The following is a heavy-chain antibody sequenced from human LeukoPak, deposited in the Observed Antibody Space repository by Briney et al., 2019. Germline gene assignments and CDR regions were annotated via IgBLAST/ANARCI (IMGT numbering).Heavy chain of an antibody. CDR1: GGSFSGYY. CDR2: INHSGST. Sequence: SETLSLTCAVYGGSFSGYYWSWIRQPPGKGLEWIGEINHSGSTNYNPSLKSRVTISVDTSKNQFPLKLSSVTAADTAVYYCARGSLDCSGGSCYPEYFQHWGQGTLVTVSS. CDR3: ARGSLDCSGGSCYPEYFQH. J-gene: IGHJ1*01. D-gene: IGHD2-15*01. V-gene: IGHV4-34*01.